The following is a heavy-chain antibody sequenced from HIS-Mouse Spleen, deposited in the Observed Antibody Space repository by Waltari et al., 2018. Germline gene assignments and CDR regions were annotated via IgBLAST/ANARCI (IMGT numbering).Heavy chain of an antibody. Sequence: EVQLVESGGGLVKLGGSVRLPCAASAFTFSSYSMNWVRQAPGKGLEWVSSISSSSSYIYYADSVKGRFTISRDNAKNSLYLQMNSLRAEDTAVYYCARGYSSSEDYWGQGTLVTVSS. V-gene: IGHV3-21*01. J-gene: IGHJ4*02. D-gene: IGHD6-13*01. CDR3: ARGYSSSEDY. CDR2: ISSSSSYI. CDR1: AFTFSSYS.